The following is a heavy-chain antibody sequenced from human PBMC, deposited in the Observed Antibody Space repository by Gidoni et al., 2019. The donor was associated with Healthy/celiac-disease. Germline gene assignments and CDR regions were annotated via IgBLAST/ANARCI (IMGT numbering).Heavy chain of an antibody. Sequence: QVQLQESGPGLVKPSQTLSLTCTVSGGSISSGSYYWSWIRQPAAKGLEWIGRIYTSGSTNYNPSLKSRVTMSVDTSKNQFSLKLSSVTAADTAVYYCARSYSTGIAAPIWFDPWGQGTLVTVSS. V-gene: IGHV4-61*02. CDR3: ARSYSTGIAAPIWFDP. D-gene: IGHD6-13*01. J-gene: IGHJ5*02. CDR2: IYTSGST. CDR1: GGSISSGSYY.